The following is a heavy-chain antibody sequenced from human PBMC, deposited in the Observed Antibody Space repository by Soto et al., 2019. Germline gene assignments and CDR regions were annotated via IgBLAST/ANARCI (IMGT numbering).Heavy chain of an antibody. CDR1: GGSINSYY. CDR3: ARQGFGPLHGLVDV. CDR2: VHHSWGS. Sequence: QVQLQESGPGLVKPSETLSLSCTVSGGSINSYYWSWIRQSPGKRMEWIGYVHHSWGSSYNPSLQSRVAISLDPPKSQFSLKVTSVTATDTAVYYCARQGFGPLHGLVDVWGQGTTVTVSS. D-gene: IGHD3-10*01. J-gene: IGHJ6*02. V-gene: IGHV4-59*08.